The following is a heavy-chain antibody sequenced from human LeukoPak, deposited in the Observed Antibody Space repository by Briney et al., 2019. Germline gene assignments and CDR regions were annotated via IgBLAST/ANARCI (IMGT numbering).Heavy chain of an antibody. CDR3: VRESRPGGAMGLYHNLDY. D-gene: IGHD1-1*01. V-gene: IGHV3-7*01. Sequence: PGGSLRLSCAGSGFTFGDFWMTWVRQTPGKGLEWVANIKEDGTEKNLVDSVKGRFTISRDNTKNLLFLEMNNLRGDDTAIYYCVRESRPGGAMGLYHNLDYWGQGTLVAVSS. J-gene: IGHJ4*02. CDR1: GFTFGDFW. CDR2: IKEDGTEK.